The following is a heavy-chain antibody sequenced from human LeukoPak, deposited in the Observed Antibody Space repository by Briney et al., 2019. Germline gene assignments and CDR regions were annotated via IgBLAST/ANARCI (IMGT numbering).Heavy chain of an antibody. CDR2: INSDGSST. V-gene: IGHV3-74*01. D-gene: IGHD6-19*01. CDR3: ARDIAVAGTIYYYYMDV. CDR1: GFTFSSYS. Sequence: PGGSLRLSCAASGFTFSSYSMNWVRQAPGKGLVWVSRINSDGSSTSYADSVKGRFTISRDNAKNSLYLQMNSLRAEDTAVYYCARDIAVAGTIYYYYMDVWGKGTTVTVSS. J-gene: IGHJ6*03.